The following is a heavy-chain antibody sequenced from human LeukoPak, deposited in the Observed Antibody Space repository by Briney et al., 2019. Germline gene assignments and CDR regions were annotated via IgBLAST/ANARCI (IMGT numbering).Heavy chain of an antibody. CDR3: ARQGDRGYSYGGESWFDP. CDR2: ISPNSGGT. D-gene: IGHD5-18*01. CDR1: GYTFTGYY. Sequence: ASVKVSCKASGYTFTGYYMHWVRQAPGQGLEWMGWISPNSGGTNYAQKFQGRVTMTRDTSISTAYMELSRLRSDDAAVYYCARQGDRGYSYGGESWFDPGGQGNLVTVSS. J-gene: IGHJ5*02. V-gene: IGHV1-2*02.